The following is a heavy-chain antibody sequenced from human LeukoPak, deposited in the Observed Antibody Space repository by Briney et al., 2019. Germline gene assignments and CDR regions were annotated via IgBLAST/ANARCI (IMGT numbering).Heavy chain of an antibody. Sequence: SGGSLRLSCAASGFTFSSYGMNWVRQAPGKGLDYVAYISDSSAIYYGDSVKGRFTISRDNAKNSLYLQMNSLRDEDTAVYYCARWIVRGVISPNDYWGQGTLVTVSS. J-gene: IGHJ4*02. CDR3: ARWIVRGVISPNDY. CDR1: GFTFSSYG. CDR2: ISDSSAI. D-gene: IGHD3-10*02. V-gene: IGHV3-48*02.